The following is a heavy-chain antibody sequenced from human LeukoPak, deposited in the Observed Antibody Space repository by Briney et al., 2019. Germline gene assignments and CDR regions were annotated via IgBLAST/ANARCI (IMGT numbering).Heavy chain of an antibody. CDR1: GFTFSTYD. J-gene: IGHJ3*02. D-gene: IGHD5-18*01. V-gene: IGHV3-21*01. Sequence: GGSLRLSCAASGFTFSTYDMNWFRQAPGKGLEWVSSISSAGSYIYSADSVKGRFTISRDNARNSLYLQMSRLRAEDTAVYYCARAQGYSNAFDIWGQGTMVTVSS. CDR3: ARAQGYSNAFDI. CDR2: ISSAGSYI.